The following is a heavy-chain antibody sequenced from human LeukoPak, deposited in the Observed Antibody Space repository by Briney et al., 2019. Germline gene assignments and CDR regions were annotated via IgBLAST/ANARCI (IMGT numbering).Heavy chain of an antibody. CDR2: IYYSGST. D-gene: IGHD4-11*01. CDR3: ARGGLSRRGYSNWGGFDY. V-gene: IGHV4-59*01. Sequence: SETLSLTCTVSGGSISSYYWSWIRQPPGKGLEWIGYIYYSGSTNYNPSLKSRVTISVDTSKNQFSLKLSSVTAADTAVYYCARGGLSRRGYSNWGGFDYWGQGTLVTVSS. CDR1: GGSISSYY. J-gene: IGHJ4*02.